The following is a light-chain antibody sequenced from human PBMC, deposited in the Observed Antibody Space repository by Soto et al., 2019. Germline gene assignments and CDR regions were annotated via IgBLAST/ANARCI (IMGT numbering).Light chain of an antibody. Sequence: DIQMTQSPTSLSASVGDRVTISCRASQGIGSYLAWYQQKPGKAPRLLISGASSVQSGVPPRFSGSGSATHFILPLSSLRLEDIATYYCQQTASAPPWTFGQGTKVELK. CDR3: QQTASAPPWT. CDR1: QGIGSY. J-gene: IGKJ1*01. V-gene: IGKV1-39*01. CDR2: GAS.